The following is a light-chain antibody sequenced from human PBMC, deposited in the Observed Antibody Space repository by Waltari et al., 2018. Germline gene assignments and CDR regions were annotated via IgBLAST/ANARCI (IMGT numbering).Light chain of an antibody. Sequence: DIVLTQSPGTLFLSPGERVTLSCRASRSVDSSFLAWHQQQPGQAPRLLIYGASSGAAGLPDRVSGRGSGTDLTLTIRRLEPEDFAVYCCQQYGSSPWTFGQGTKVEFK. CDR3: QQYGSSPWT. CDR2: GAS. CDR1: RSVDSSF. J-gene: IGKJ1*01. V-gene: IGKV3-20*01.